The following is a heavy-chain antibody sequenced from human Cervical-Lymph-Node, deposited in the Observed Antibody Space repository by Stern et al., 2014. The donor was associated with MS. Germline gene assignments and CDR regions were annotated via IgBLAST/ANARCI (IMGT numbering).Heavy chain of an antibody. V-gene: IGHV4-31*03. Sequence: VQLVHSGPGLVKPSQTLSLTCTVSGGSISSGNYYWSWIRQHPGKGLEVIGSIYHRGSTSYTPPLKSRVTTPIDTSKNQFSLKLSSVTAADTAVYYCARGSREVLLPRFYFDYWGQGTLVTVSS. D-gene: IGHD3-3*01. CDR3: ARGSREVLLPRFYFDY. J-gene: IGHJ4*02. CDR1: GGSISSGNYY. CDR2: IYHRGST.